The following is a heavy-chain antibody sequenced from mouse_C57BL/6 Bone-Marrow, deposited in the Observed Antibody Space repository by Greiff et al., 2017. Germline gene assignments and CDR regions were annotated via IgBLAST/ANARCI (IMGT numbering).Heavy chain of an antibody. CDR2: INPNYGTT. CDR1: GYSFTDYN. Sequence: EVKLMESGPELVKPGASVKISCKASGYSFTDYNMNWVKQSNGKSLEWIGVINPNYGTTSYKQKFKGKATLTVDKSSSTSYMQPNSLTSEDSAVYYCARSPSITTVVAYYFDYWGQGTTLTVSS. D-gene: IGHD1-1*01. V-gene: IGHV1-39*01. J-gene: IGHJ2*01. CDR3: ARSPSITTVVAYYFDY.